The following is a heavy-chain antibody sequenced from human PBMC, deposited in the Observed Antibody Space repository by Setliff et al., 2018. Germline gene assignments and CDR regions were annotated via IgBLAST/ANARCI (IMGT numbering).Heavy chain of an antibody. D-gene: IGHD3-10*01. J-gene: IGHJ4*02. CDR3: AKVTNYYGSGSYLDY. V-gene: IGHV3-23*01. CDR2: IGESGGDT. Sequence: LRLSCAASGFTFSSYTIHWVRQAPGKGLEWVSVIGESGGDTYYADSVKGRFTISRDNSKNTLYLQMNSLRAEDTAVYYCAKVTNYYGSGSYLDYWGQGTLVTVSS. CDR1: GFTFSSYT.